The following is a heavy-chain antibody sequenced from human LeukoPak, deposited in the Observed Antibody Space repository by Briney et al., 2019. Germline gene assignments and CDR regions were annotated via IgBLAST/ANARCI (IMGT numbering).Heavy chain of an antibody. CDR1: GFTFSSYA. J-gene: IGHJ4*02. Sequence: GGSLRLSCAASGFTFSSYAMHWVRQAPGKGLEWVAVISYDGSNKYYADSVKGRFTISRDNSKNTLYLQMNSLRAEDTAVYYCARGVSGSYYYGYYFDYWGQGTLVTVSS. D-gene: IGHD1-26*01. CDR2: ISYDGSNK. V-gene: IGHV3-30-3*01. CDR3: ARGVSGSYYYGYYFDY.